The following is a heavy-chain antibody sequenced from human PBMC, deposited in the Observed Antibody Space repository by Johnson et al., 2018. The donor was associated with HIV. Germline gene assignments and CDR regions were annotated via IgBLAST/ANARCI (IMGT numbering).Heavy chain of an antibody. J-gene: IGHJ3*02. V-gene: IGHV3-23*04. CDR3: AKDKARWELLAFDI. D-gene: IGHD1-26*01. Sequence: EKLVESGGGVVQPGRSLRLSCAASGFTFSSYAMHWVRQAPGKGLEWVSYISGSGGSTYYADSVKGRFTISRDNSKNTLYLQMNSLRAEDTAVYHCAKDKARWELLAFDIWGQGTMVTVSS. CDR2: ISGSGGST. CDR1: GFTFSSYA.